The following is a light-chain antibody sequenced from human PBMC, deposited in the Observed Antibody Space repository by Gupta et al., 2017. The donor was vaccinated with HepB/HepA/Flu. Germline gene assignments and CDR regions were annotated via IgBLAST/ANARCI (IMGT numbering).Light chain of an antibody. J-gene: IGKJ1*01. CDR1: QSVSSY. CDR2: GAS. V-gene: IGKV3-15*01. Sequence: EIVMTQSPATLSVSPGERATLSCRASQSVSSYLASYQQEPGQAPRLLIYGASTRATGIPARFSGSGSGTEFTLTISSLQSEDFAVYYCQQYNNWPLTFGQGTKVEIK. CDR3: QQYNNWPLT.